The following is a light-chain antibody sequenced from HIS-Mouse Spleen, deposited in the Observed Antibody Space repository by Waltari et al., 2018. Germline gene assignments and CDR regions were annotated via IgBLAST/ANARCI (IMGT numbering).Light chain of an antibody. CDR2: AAS. Sequence: DIQMTQSPSSVSASVGDRFTITCRASQGIRSWLAWYQQKPGKAPKLLIYAASSLQSGVPSRFSGSGSGTEFTLTISSLQPDDFATYYCQQYNSYSRTFGQGTKVEIK. CDR1: QGIRSW. J-gene: IGKJ1*01. CDR3: QQYNSYSRT. V-gene: IGKV1D-16*01.